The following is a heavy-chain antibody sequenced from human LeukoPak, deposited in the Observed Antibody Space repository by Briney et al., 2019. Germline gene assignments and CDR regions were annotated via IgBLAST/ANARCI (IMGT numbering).Heavy chain of an antibody. CDR3: ARDNCSSTSCYNYYYYYMDV. V-gene: IGHV3-53*01. D-gene: IGHD2-2*02. J-gene: IGHJ6*03. Sequence: GGSLRLSCAASGFTVSSNYMSWVRQAPGKGLEWVSVIYSGGSTYYADSVKGRFTISRDNSKNTLYLQMNSLRAEDTAVYYCARDNCSSTSCYNYYYYYMDVWGKGTTVTVSS. CDR1: GFTVSSNY. CDR2: IYSGGST.